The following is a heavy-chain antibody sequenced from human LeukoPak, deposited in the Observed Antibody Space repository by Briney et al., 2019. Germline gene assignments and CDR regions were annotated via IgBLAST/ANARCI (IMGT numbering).Heavy chain of an antibody. V-gene: IGHV4-34*01. Sequence: SETLSLTCAVSGGPFSGYFWSWVRQSSGKGLEWIGEIHNSGTTNYNPSLNSRVTISEDTSKNQFYLNLSSVTAADTAVYYCARRYYYNLGSFPFDFWGQGTLVTVSS. J-gene: IGHJ4*02. CDR3: ARRYYYNLGSFPFDF. CDR1: GGPFSGYF. CDR2: IHNSGTT. D-gene: IGHD3-10*01.